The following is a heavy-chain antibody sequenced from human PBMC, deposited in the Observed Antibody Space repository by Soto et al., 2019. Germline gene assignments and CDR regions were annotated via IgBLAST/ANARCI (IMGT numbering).Heavy chain of an antibody. Sequence: GWSLRLSCASSVFTFISYGMHWVRQAPGKGLEWVAVIWYDGSNKYYADSVKGRFTISRDNSKNTLYLQMNSLRAEDTAVYYCARDYFLTGYYYYGMDVWGPGTTVTVSS. J-gene: IGHJ6*02. CDR2: IWYDGSNK. V-gene: IGHV3-33*01. CDR1: VFTFISYG. D-gene: IGHD3-9*01. CDR3: ARDYFLTGYYYYGMDV.